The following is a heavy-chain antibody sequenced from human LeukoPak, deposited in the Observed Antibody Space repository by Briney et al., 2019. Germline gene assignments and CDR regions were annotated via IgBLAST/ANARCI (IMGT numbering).Heavy chain of an antibody. CDR1: GYTFNRYY. CDR2: INPRSGGT. CDR3: ARITYYYGSGSLGWFDP. J-gene: IGHJ5*02. D-gene: IGHD3-10*01. V-gene: IGHV1-2*02. Sequence: ASVKVSCKASGYTFNRYYIQWVRQAPGQGLEWMGWINPRSGGTKYAQKFQGRVTMTRDTSISTAYMELSRLRSDDTAVYYCARITYYYGSGSLGWFDPWGQGTLVTVSS.